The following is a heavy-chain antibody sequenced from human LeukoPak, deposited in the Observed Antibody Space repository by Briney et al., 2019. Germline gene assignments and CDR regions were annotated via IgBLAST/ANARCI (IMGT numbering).Heavy chain of an antibody. V-gene: IGHV3-7*03. Sequence: PGGSLRLSCAASGFTFSSYWMSWVRQAPGKGLEWVANIKQDGSEKYYVDSVKGRFTISRDNAKNSLYLQMNSLRAEDTAVYYCAKSAWHYYYYMDVWGKGTTVTVSS. CDR2: IKQDGSEK. CDR1: GFTFSSYW. D-gene: IGHD5-12*01. J-gene: IGHJ6*03. CDR3: AKSAWHYYYYMDV.